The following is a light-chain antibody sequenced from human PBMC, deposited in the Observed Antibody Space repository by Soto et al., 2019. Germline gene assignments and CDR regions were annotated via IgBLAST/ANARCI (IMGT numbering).Light chain of an antibody. J-gene: IGLJ2*01. V-gene: IGLV2-23*03. CDR3: CSYAHSSAFSVV. CDR1: SSDVGSYTL. CDR2: EGS. Sequence: QSALTQPASVSGSPGQSITISCTGTSSDVGSYTLISWYQQHPGKAPKLMIYEGSKRPSGVSNRFSGSKSGNTASLTISGLQAEDEANYYCCSYAHSSAFSVVFDGGTKLTVL.